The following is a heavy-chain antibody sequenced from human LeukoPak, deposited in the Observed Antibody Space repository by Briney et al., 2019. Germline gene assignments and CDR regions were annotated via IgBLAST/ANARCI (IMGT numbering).Heavy chain of an antibody. CDR1: GFTFSSYA. Sequence: PGGSLRLSCAASGFTFSSYAMHWVRQAPGKGLEWVAVISYDGSNKYHADSVKGRFTISRDNSKNALYLQMNSLRAEDTAVYYCARDRGYDFWSGYFDYWGQGTLVTVSS. D-gene: IGHD3-3*01. CDR3: ARDRGYDFWSGYFDY. J-gene: IGHJ4*02. CDR2: ISYDGSNK. V-gene: IGHV3-30-3*01.